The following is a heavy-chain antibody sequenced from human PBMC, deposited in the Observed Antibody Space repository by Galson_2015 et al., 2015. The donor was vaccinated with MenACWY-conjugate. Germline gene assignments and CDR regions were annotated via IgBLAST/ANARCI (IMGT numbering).Heavy chain of an antibody. J-gene: IGHJ4*02. V-gene: IGHV1-46*01. Sequence: SVKVSCKASGYTFSSYHMHWVRQAPGQGLEWMGIINPSGGGTSSAQKFQGRVTMTRDTSTSTVYMELSSLRSEDTAVYYRARVGYCSSPTCYLAFFDYWGQGTLVTVSS. CDR1: GYTFSSYH. CDR2: INPSGGGT. CDR3: ARVGYCSSPTCYLAFFDY. D-gene: IGHD2-2*01.